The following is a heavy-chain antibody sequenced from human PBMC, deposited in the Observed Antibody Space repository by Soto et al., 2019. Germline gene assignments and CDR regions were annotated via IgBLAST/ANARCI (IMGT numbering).Heavy chain of an antibody. V-gene: IGHV4-59*08. Sequence: QVQLQESGPGLVKPWETLSLTCTVSGGSISSYYWSWIRQPPGKGLEWIGYIYYSGSTKYNPSLKSRVTISVDTSKNQFSLKLSSVTAADTAVYYCARHVGYYSQGEWFDPWGQGTLVTVSS. D-gene: IGHD2-15*01. CDR2: IYYSGST. CDR3: ARHVGYYSQGEWFDP. CDR1: GGSISSYY. J-gene: IGHJ5*02.